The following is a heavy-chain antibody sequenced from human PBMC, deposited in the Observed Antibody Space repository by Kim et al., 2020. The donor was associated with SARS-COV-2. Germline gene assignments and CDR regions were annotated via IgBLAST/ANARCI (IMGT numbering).Heavy chain of an antibody. CDR2: IYYSGST. J-gene: IGHJ4*02. V-gene: IGHV4-61*01. CDR3: AREGRAASFDY. CDR1: GGSVSSGSYY. Sequence: SETLSLTCTVSGGSVSSGSYYWSWIRQPPGKGLEWIGYIYYSGSTNYNPSLKSRVTISVDTSKNQFSLKLSSVTAADTAVYYCAREGRAASFDYWGQGT. D-gene: IGHD3-10*01.